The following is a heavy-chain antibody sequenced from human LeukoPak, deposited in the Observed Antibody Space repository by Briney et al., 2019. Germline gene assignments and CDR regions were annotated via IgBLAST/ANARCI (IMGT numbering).Heavy chain of an antibody. CDR1: GFTFSSYE. Sequence: GGSLRLSCAASGFTFSSYEMNWVRQAPGKGLEWVSYISSSGSTIYYADSVKGRFTISRDNAKNSLYLQMNSLRAEDTAVYYCARDPPTTIFGVVIESCYGMDVWGQGTTVTVSS. D-gene: IGHD3-3*01. CDR3: ARDPPTTIFGVVIESCYGMDV. J-gene: IGHJ6*02. V-gene: IGHV3-48*03. CDR2: ISSSGSTI.